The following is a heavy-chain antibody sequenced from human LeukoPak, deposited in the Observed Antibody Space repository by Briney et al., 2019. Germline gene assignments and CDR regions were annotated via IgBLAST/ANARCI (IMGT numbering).Heavy chain of an antibody. D-gene: IGHD1-20*01. CDR2: ISGSGITI. CDR1: GFTFSNYE. V-gene: IGHV3-48*03. CDR3: ARGLTSYDAFDI. Sequence: GGSLRLSXAASGFTFSNYEMNWVRQAPGKGLEWVSYISGSGITIYYADSVKGRFTISRDNAKNSLYLQMNSLRAEDTAVYYCARGLTSYDAFDIWGQGTMVSVSS. J-gene: IGHJ3*02.